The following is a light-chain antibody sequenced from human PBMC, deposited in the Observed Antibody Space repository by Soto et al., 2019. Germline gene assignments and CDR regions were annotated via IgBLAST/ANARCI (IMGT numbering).Light chain of an antibody. J-gene: IGLJ1*01. CDR2: EVS. CDR1: RSDVGSYNL. V-gene: IGLV2-23*02. Sequence: QSALTKPASVSGSPGQSITISCTGTRSDVGSYNLVSWYQQHPGKAPKLMIYEVSKRPSGVSNRFSASKSGNTASLTISGLQAEDEADYYCCSYAGRAYVFGTGTKVTVL. CDR3: CSYAGRAYV.